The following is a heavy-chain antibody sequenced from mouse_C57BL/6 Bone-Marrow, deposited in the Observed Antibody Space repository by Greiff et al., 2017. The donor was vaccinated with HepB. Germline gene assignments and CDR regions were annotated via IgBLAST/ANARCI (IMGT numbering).Heavy chain of an antibody. D-gene: IGHD1-1*01. Sequence: SGPGLVKPSQSLSLTCSVTGYSITSGYYWNWIRQFPGNKLEWMGYISYDGSNNYNPSLKNRISITRDTSKNQFFLKLNSVTTEDTATYYCARDYYGSSPFDYWGQGTTLTVSS. CDR1: GYSITSGYY. CDR3: ARDYYGSSPFDY. J-gene: IGHJ2*01. V-gene: IGHV3-6*01. CDR2: ISYDGSN.